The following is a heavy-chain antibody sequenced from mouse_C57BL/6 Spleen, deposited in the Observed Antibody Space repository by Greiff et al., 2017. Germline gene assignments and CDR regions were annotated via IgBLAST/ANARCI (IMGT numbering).Heavy chain of an antibody. Sequence: VQLQQPGAELVKPGASVKVSCKASGYTFTSYWMHWVKQRPGQGLEWIGRIHPSDSDTNYNQQFKGKATLTVDKSSSTAYMQLSSLTSEDSAVYYCARGWGLRSFDYWGQGTTLTVSS. CDR1: GYTFTSYW. CDR2: IHPSDSDT. CDR3: ARGWGLRSFDY. J-gene: IGHJ2*01. V-gene: IGHV1-74*01. D-gene: IGHD2-12*01.